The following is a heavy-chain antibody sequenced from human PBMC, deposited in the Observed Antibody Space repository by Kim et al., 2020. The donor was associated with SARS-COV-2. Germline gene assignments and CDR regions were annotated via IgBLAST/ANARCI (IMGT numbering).Heavy chain of an antibody. CDR1: GFSFSMYW. CDR2: INSDGSST. J-gene: IGHJ4*02. Sequence: GGSLRLSCAASGFSFSMYWMHWVRQPPGKGLVWVSRINSDGSSTDYADSVKGRFTISRDNAKNRLYLQVNSLRAEDTAVYYCARDLKASPSNIVFDYSGQGTLVTVSS. D-gene: IGHD5-12*01. V-gene: IGHV3-74*01. CDR3: ARDLKASPSNIVFDY.